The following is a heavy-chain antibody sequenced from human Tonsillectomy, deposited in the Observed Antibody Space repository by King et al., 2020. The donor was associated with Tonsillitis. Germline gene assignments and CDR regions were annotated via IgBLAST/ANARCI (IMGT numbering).Heavy chain of an antibody. D-gene: IGHD2/OR15-2a*01. J-gene: IGHJ4*02. CDR1: GFTFSSYA. CDR3: ATFYANNWLNYY. CDR2: ISHDESNK. V-gene: IGHV3-30-3*01. Sequence: VQLVESGGSVVQPGRSLRLSCAASGFTFSSYAVNWVRQAPGKGLEWVAVISHDESNKFYADSVKGRFTISRDNSKKTLYLQMNNLRAEDTAMYYCATFYANNWLNYYWGRGTLVTVSS.